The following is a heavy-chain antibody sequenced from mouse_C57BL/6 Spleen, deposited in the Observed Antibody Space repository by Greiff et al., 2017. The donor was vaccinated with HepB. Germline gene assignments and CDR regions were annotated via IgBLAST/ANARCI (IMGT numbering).Heavy chain of an antibody. CDR2: ISSGGSYT. CDR3: ARHAIYDGSSWFAY. J-gene: IGHJ3*01. CDR1: GFTFSSYG. D-gene: IGHD2-3*01. V-gene: IGHV5-6*01. Sequence: EVMLVESGGDLVKPGGSLKLSCAASGFTFSSYGMSWVRQTPDKRLEWVATISSGGSYTYYPDSVKGRFTISRDNAKNTLYLQMSSLKSEDTAMYYCARHAIYDGSSWFAYWGQGTLVTVSA.